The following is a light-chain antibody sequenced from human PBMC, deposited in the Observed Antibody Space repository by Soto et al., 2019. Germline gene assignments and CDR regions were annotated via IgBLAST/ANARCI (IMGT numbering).Light chain of an antibody. J-gene: IGKJ2*01. CDR1: QSVSSY. V-gene: IGKV3-11*01. CDR2: GAS. CDR3: QLRNNGGHT. Sequence: EIVLTQSPATLSLSPGERATLSCRASQSVSSYLAWYQQKPGQAPRLLMYGASNRATGIPARFSGSGSGTDFTLTISSLEPEDFAVYYCQLRNNGGHTFGQGTKLEIK.